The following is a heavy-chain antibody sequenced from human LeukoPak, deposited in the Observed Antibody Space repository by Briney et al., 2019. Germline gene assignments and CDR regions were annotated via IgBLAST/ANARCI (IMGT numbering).Heavy chain of an antibody. CDR3: ARARWQQRYFDY. Sequence: ASVKVSCKASGGTFSSYAISWVRQAPGQGLEWMEGIIPIFGTANYAQKFQGRVTITTDESTSTAYMELSSLRSEDTAVYYCARARWQQRYFDYWGQGTLVTVSS. CDR1: GGTFSSYA. J-gene: IGHJ4*02. V-gene: IGHV1-69*05. CDR2: IIPIFGTA. D-gene: IGHD6-13*01.